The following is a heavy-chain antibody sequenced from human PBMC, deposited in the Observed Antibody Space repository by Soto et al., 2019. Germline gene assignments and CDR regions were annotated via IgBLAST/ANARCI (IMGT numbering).Heavy chain of an antibody. Sequence: SETLSLTCTVSGGSISIYYWSWIRQPPGKGLEWIGYIYYSGSTNYNPSLKSRVTISVDTSKNQFSLKLSSVTAADTAVYYCARVAVAGTRVDYWGQGTLVTVSS. CDR1: GGSISIYY. J-gene: IGHJ4*02. CDR3: ARVAVAGTRVDY. V-gene: IGHV4-59*12. CDR2: IYYSGST. D-gene: IGHD6-19*01.